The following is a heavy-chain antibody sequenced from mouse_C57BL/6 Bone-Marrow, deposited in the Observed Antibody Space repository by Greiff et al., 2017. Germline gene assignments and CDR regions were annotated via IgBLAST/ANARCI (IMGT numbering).Heavy chain of an antibody. V-gene: IGHV14-3*01. Sequence: VQLQQSVAELVRPGASVKLSCTASGFYIKNTYMHWVKQRPEQGLEWIGRIDPANGNTKYAPKFQGKATITADTSSNTAYLQLSSLTSEDTAIYYCARSEYGNYFYAMDYWGQGTSVTVSS. J-gene: IGHJ4*01. D-gene: IGHD2-1*01. CDR2: IDPANGNT. CDR1: GFYIKNTY. CDR3: ARSEYGNYFYAMDY.